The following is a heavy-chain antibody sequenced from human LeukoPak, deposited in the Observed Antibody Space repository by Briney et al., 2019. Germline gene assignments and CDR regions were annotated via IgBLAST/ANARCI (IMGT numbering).Heavy chain of an antibody. Sequence: PGGSLRLSCAASGFTVSSYWIGWVRQARGKGLEWVANIKQDGSEKYYVDSVKGRFTISRDNAKNSLYLQMNSLRAEDTAVYYCARDTTVTDHVYYGMDVWGQGTTVTVSS. J-gene: IGHJ6*02. V-gene: IGHV3-7*01. CDR3: ARDTTVTDHVYYGMDV. D-gene: IGHD4-17*01. CDR2: IKQDGSEK. CDR1: GFTVSSYW.